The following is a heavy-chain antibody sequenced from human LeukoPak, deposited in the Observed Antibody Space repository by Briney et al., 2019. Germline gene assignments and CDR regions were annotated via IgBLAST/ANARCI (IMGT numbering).Heavy chain of an antibody. D-gene: IGHD2-21*02. V-gene: IGHV1-69*13. CDR3: ASHYCGGDCYSSYYYYYGMDV. J-gene: IGHJ6*02. CDR2: IIPIFGTA. Sequence: ASVKVSCKASGGTFSSYAISWVRQAPGQGLEWMGGIIPIFGTANYAQKFQGRVTITAGESTSTAYMELNSLRSEDTAVYYCASHYCGGDCYSSYYYYYGMDVWGQGTTVTVSS. CDR1: GGTFSSYA.